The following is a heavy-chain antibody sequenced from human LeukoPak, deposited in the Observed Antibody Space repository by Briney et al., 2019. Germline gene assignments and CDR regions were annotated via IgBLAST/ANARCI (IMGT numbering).Heavy chain of an antibody. J-gene: IGHJ3*02. CDR2: INPSGGST. CDR3: AREKSGGYSYGHDAFDI. V-gene: IGHV1-46*01. Sequence: ASVKVSCKASGYTFTSYGISWVRQAPGQGLEWMGIINPSGGSTSYAQKFQGRVTMTRDTSTSTVYMELSSLRSENTAVYYCAREKSGGYSYGHDAFDIWGQGTMVTVSS. D-gene: IGHD5-18*01. CDR1: GYTFTSYG.